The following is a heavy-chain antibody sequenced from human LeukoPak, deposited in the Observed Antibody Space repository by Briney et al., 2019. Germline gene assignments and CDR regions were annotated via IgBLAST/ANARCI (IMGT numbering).Heavy chain of an antibody. D-gene: IGHD3-10*02. Sequence: SGTLSLTCAVSGGSISSGGYYWSWIRQHPGKGLEWIGYIYYSGTPYYNPSLKSRVTISVATSKNQFSLKLSSVTAADTAVYYCARLSSGSYVYWGRGTLVTVSS. CDR3: ARLSSGSYVY. CDR1: GGSISSGGYY. V-gene: IGHV4-31*02. CDR2: IYYSGTP. J-gene: IGHJ4*02.